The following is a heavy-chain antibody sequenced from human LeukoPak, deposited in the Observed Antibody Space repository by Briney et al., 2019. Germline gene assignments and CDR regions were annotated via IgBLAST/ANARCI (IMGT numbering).Heavy chain of an antibody. V-gene: IGHV3-30-3*01. CDR1: GFTFSSYA. Sequence: GGSLRLSCAASGFTFSSYAMHWVRQAPGKGLEWVAVISYDGSNKYYADYVKGRFTISRDNSKNTLYLQMNSLRAEDTAVYYCARDETVTPRWYFDLWGRGTLVTVSS. CDR3: ARDETVTPRWYFDL. CDR2: ISYDGSNK. J-gene: IGHJ2*01. D-gene: IGHD4-17*01.